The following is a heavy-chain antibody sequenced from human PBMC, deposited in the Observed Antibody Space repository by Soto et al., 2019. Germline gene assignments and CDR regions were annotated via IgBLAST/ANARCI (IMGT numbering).Heavy chain of an antibody. J-gene: IGHJ1*01. D-gene: IGHD4-17*01. CDR1: GYTFNNYD. CDR3: ARAHGSGDVDH. V-gene: IGHV1-8*01. Sequence: QVQLLQSGAEVKEPGASVKVSCKSSGYTFNNYDIYWVRQAAGQGLEWMGWMNANNGNTGYAQKLQGRVTMTRSTPITTAYMELNILRSDDSAVYYCARAHGSGDVDHWGQGTLVTVSS. CDR2: MNANNGNT.